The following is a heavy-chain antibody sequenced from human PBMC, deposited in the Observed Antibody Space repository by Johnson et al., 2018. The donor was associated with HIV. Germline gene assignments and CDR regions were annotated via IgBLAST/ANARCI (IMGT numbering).Heavy chain of an antibody. J-gene: IGHJ3*02. CDR1: GFTFSSYA. Sequence: LQLVESGGGLVQPGGSLRLSCAASGFTFSSYAMSWVRQAPGKGLEWVSAISGSGGSTYYADSVKGRFTISRDNSKNTLYLQMNSLRPEDTAVYYCARDPGSITLIRGDAFDIWGQGTVVIVSS. V-gene: IGHV3-23*04. CDR2: ISGSGGST. CDR3: ARDPGSITLIRGDAFDI. D-gene: IGHD3-10*01.